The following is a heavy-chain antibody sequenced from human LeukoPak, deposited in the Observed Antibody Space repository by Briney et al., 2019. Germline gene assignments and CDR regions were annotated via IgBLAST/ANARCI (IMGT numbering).Heavy chain of an antibody. Sequence: PGGSLRLSCAASGFTFSSYAMSWVRQAPGKGLEWVSAISGSGGSTYYADSVKGRFTISRDNSKNTLYLQMNSLRAEDTAVYYCAKERARDYYDSSDAFDIWGQGTMVTVSS. J-gene: IGHJ3*02. CDR2: ISGSGGST. CDR3: AKERARDYYDSSDAFDI. D-gene: IGHD3-22*01. V-gene: IGHV3-23*01. CDR1: GFTFSSYA.